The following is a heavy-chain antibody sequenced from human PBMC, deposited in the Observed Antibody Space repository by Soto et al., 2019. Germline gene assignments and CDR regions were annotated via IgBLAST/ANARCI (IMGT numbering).Heavy chain of an antibody. J-gene: IGHJ4*02. CDR1: GFTFSSYG. CDR2: ISYDGNNK. Sequence: PGGSLRLSCAASGFTFSSYGLHWVRQAPGKGLERVAVISYDGNNKYYADSVKGRFTISRDNSKNTLYLQMNSLRAEDTAVYYCAKSVYNWNDGFFDYWGQGTLVTVSS. CDR3: AKSVYNWNDGFFDY. V-gene: IGHV3-30*18. D-gene: IGHD1-1*01.